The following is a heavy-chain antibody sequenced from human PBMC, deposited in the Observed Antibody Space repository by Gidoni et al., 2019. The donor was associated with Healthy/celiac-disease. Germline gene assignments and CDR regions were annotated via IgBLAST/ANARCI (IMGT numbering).Heavy chain of an antibody. CDR2: IIPIFGTA. J-gene: IGHJ3*02. D-gene: IGHD5-12*01. Sequence: QVQLVQSGAEVKKPGSSVKVSCKASGGTFSSYAISWVRQAPGQGLEWMGGIIPIFGTANYAQKFQGRVTITADESTITAYMELSSLRSEDTAVYYCARDSPLTQRDGYNYGDDAFDIWGQGTMVTVSS. V-gene: IGHV1-69*01. CDR1: GGTFSSYA. CDR3: ARDSPLTQRDGYNYGDDAFDI.